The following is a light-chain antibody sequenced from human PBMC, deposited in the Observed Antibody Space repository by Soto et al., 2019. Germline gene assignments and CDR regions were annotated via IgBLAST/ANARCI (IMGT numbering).Light chain of an antibody. V-gene: IGKV3-15*01. CDR3: QQYTNWPPNT. CDR2: GAS. Sequence: EIVMTQSPATLSVSLGERATLSCRATQSFSSNLAWYQQRPGQAPRLLIYGASTRATGVPARFSGRGSGTEFTLTISSLQSEDFAVYYCQQYTNWPPNTFGQGTRLEIK. J-gene: IGKJ5*01. CDR1: QSFSSN.